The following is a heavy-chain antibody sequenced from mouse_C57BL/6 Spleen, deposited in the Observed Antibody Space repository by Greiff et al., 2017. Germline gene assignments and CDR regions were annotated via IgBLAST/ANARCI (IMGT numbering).Heavy chain of an antibody. CDR1: GYTFTDYN. J-gene: IGHJ4*01. V-gene: IGHV1-22*01. D-gene: IGHD1-1*01. CDR3: ARVIYYGNAMDY. CDR2: INPNNGGT. Sequence: VQLQQSGPELVKPGASVKMSCKASGYTFTDYNMHWVKQSHGKSLEWIGNINPNNGGTSYNQKFKGKATLTVNKSSSTAYMELRSLTSEDSAVYYCARVIYYGNAMDYWGQGTSVTVSS.